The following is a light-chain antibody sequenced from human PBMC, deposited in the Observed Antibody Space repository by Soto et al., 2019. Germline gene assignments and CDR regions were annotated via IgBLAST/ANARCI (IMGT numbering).Light chain of an antibody. CDR1: QTVLYTSNNKNY. J-gene: IGKJ2*01. CDR3: QQYYSTLYT. Sequence: DIVMTQSPDSLAVSLGERATINCESSQTVLYTSNNKNYLAWYQHKLGQPPKLLIYWASTRESGVPDRFSGSGSGTHFTLTINNVQAEDVAVYYCQQYYSTLYTFGQGTKLEI. V-gene: IGKV4-1*01. CDR2: WAS.